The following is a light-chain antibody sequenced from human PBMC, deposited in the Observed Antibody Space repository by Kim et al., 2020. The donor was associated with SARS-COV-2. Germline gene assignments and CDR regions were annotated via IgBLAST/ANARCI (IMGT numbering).Light chain of an antibody. J-gene: IGKJ2*01. CDR3: QQSYGTPHT. V-gene: IGKV4-1*01. CDR2: WAS. CDR1: QSVLYSSNNKNY. Sequence: RATINCKSSQSVLYSSNNKNYLAWYQQKPGQPPKLLIYWASTRQSGVPDRFSGSGSGTDFTLTISSLQAEDVAVYYCQQSYGTPHTFGQGPSWRS.